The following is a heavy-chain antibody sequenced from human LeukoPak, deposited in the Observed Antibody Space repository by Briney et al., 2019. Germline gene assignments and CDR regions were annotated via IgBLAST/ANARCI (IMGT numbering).Heavy chain of an antibody. J-gene: IGHJ4*02. D-gene: IGHD2-15*01. CDR2: ISGSGGST. V-gene: IGHV3-23*01. CDR1: GFIFSSYA. CDR3: AKRSGDSYYLDS. Sequence: PGRSLRLSCAASGFIFSSYAMTWVRQAPGKGLEWVSAISGSGGSTYYADSAKGRFTISRDTSKSTLYLQMNSLRAEDTAVYYCAKRSGDSYYLDSWGQGTLVTVSS.